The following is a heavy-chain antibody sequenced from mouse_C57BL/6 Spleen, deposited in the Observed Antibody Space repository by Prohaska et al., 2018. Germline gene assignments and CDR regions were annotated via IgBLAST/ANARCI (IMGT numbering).Heavy chain of an antibody. V-gene: IGHV1-59*01. J-gene: IGHJ4*01. Sequence: QVQLQQPGAELVRPGTSVKLSCKASGYTFTSYWMHWVKQRPGQGLEWIGVIDPSDSYTNYNQKFKGKATLTVDTSSSTAYMQLSSLTSEDSAVYYCATVDSSGDYWGQGTSVTVSS. D-gene: IGHD3-2*02. CDR2: IDPSDSYT. CDR1: GYTFTSYW. CDR3: ATVDSSGDY.